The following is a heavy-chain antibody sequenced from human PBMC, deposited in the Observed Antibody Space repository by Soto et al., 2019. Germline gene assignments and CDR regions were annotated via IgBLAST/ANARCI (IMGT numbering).Heavy chain of an antibody. CDR1: GFSVADYA. Sequence: LRLSCTVSGFSVADYAMGLFRQAPGKGLEWISFIRSRAYGGTTEDAASVKGRFTISRDDSRNIAYLQMNSLKTEDTAVYYCARVPYCASTSCYGGFHYWGQGTLVTVSS. D-gene: IGHD2-2*01. V-gene: IGHV3-49*03. J-gene: IGHJ4*02. CDR2: IRSRAYGGTT. CDR3: ARVPYCASTSCYGGFHY.